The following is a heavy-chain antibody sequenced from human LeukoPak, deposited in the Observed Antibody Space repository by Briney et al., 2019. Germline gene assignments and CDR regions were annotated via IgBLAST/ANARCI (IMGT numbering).Heavy chain of an antibody. J-gene: IGHJ6*02. D-gene: IGHD3-3*01. CDR3: AKARPGITIFGVVIPKRGMDV. Sequence: GRSLRLSCAASGFTFSNYGMHWVRQAPGKGLEWVAIISYDGSNKYYADSVQGRFTISRDNSKNTLYLQMNSLRAEDTAVYYCAKARPGITIFGVVIPKRGMDVWGQGTTVTVSS. CDR2: ISYDGSNK. V-gene: IGHV3-30*18. CDR1: GFTFSNYG.